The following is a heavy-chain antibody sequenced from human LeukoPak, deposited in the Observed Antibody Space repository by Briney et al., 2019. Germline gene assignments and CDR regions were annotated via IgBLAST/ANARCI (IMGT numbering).Heavy chain of an antibody. Sequence: QSGGSLRLSCAASGFTVSGNYMSWVRQAPGKGLEWVSTIGGSGGSTYYADSVKGRFTISRDSSKNTLYLQMNSLRAEDTAVYYCAKDSGYSSSWYSGLNDYWGQGTLVTVSS. D-gene: IGHD6-13*01. J-gene: IGHJ4*02. CDR2: IGGSGGST. CDR1: GFTVSGNY. V-gene: IGHV3-23*01. CDR3: AKDSGYSSSWYSGLNDY.